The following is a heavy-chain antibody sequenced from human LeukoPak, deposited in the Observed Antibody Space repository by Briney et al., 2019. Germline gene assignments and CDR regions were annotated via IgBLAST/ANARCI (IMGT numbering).Heavy chain of an antibody. CDR1: GFTFSSYA. CDR2: IPYDGSNK. D-gene: IGHD3-3*01. J-gene: IGHJ4*02. CDR3: ARDPRRIKYYDFWSGYYSFDY. Sequence: GGSLRLSCAASGFTFSSYAMHWVRQAPGKGLEWVAVIPYDGSNKYYADSVKGRFTISRDNSKNTLYLQMNSLRAEDTAVYYCARDPRRIKYYDFWSGYYSFDYWGQGTLVTVSS. V-gene: IGHV3-30*04.